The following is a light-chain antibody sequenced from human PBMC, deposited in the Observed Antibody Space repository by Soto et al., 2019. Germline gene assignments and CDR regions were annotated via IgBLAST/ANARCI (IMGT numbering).Light chain of an antibody. CDR2: KIS. Sequence: VVMTQSPLSLPVTLGEPASVSCRSSQSLVDNDGYSYLSWFQQRPGQSPRRIIYKISNRDSGVPDRFSGSGSDTDFTLKISRVEPEDVAVYYCMQGTHWPYTFGQGTQLEIK. CDR1: QSLVDNDGYSY. CDR3: MQGTHWPYT. V-gene: IGKV2-30*01. J-gene: IGKJ2*01.